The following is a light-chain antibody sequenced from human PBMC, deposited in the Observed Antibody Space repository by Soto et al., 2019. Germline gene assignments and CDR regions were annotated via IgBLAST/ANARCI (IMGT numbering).Light chain of an antibody. V-gene: IGKV1-5*01. CDR3: QHYNSFSWT. Sequence: DIQMTQSPSTLSASVGDRVTITCRASQSISSWLAWYQQKPGKAPKLLIYGASNLETGVPSRFSGSGSGTEFTLTISSLQPDDFATYFCQHYNSFSWTFGQGTKVEIK. J-gene: IGKJ1*01. CDR1: QSISSW. CDR2: GAS.